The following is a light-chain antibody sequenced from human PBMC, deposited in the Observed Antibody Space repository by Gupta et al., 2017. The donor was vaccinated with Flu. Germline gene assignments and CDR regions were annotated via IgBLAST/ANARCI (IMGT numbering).Light chain of an antibody. Sequence: SYELTQPSAVSVSPGQTARITCSGDVLKKKYARWFQQKPGQAPVVVIYKDSKRPSGIPERFSGSSSGTTVTLTISGAQVEDEADYYCYCEDDKTRVFGGGTKLTV. CDR3: YCEDDKTRV. CDR2: KDS. V-gene: IGLV3-27*01. J-gene: IGLJ3*02. CDR1: VLKKKY.